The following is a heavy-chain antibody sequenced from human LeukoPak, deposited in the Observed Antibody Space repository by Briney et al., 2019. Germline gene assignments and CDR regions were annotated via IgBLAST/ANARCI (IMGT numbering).Heavy chain of an antibody. J-gene: IGHJ5*02. CDR1: GGTFSSYA. CDR2: IIPIFGTA. CDR3: ARSPSSGYYYWFDP. D-gene: IGHD3-22*01. V-gene: IGHV1-69*05. Sequence: SVKVSCKASGGTFSSYAISWVRQAPGQGLEWMGRIIPIFGTANYAQKFQGRVTITTDESTSTAYMELSSLRSEDTAVYYRARSPSSGYYYWFDPWGQGTLVTVSS.